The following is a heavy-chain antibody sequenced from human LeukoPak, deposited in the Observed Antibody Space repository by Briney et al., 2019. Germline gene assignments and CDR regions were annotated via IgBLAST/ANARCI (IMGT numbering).Heavy chain of an antibody. CDR2: ISAYNGNT. CDR3: ARVDIVVVVAATIGSIAFDI. CDR1: GYTFTSYG. D-gene: IGHD2-15*01. Sequence: GASVKVSCKASGYTFTSYGISWVRQAPGQGLEWMGWISAYNGNTNYAQKLQGRVTMTTDTSTSTAYMELRSLGSDDTAVYYCARVDIVVVVAATIGSIAFDIWGQGTMVTVSS. J-gene: IGHJ3*02. V-gene: IGHV1-18*04.